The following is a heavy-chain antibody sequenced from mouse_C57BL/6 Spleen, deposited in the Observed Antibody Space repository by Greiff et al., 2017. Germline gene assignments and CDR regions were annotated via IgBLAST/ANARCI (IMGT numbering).Heavy chain of an antibody. Sequence: VQLQQSGAELVRPGSSVKMSCKTSGYTFTSYGINWVKQRPGQGLEWIGYIYIGNGYTEYNAKFKGQATLTSDTSSSTAYMQLSSLTSEDSAIYFCARSVNSRALDDWGQGTTLTVSS. CDR3: ARSVNSRALDD. CDR2: IYIGNGYT. V-gene: IGHV1-58*01. D-gene: IGHD3-3*01. CDR1: GYTFTSYG. J-gene: IGHJ2*01.